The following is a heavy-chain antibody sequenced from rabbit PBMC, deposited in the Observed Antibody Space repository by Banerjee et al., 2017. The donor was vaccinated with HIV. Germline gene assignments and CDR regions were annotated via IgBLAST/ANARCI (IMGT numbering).Heavy chain of an antibody. Sequence: QEQLEESGGGLVKPEGSLTLTCKASGFSFSDRDVMCWVRQAPGKGLEWIACINTATGKAVYATWAKGRFTISRTSSTTVTLQMTSLTAADTATYFCARDLTSSSFSSYGMDLWGPGTLVTVS. D-gene: IGHD1-1*01. CDR2: INTATGKA. CDR3: ARDLTSSSFSSYGMDL. J-gene: IGHJ6*01. CDR1: GFSFSDRDV. V-gene: IGHV1S45*01.